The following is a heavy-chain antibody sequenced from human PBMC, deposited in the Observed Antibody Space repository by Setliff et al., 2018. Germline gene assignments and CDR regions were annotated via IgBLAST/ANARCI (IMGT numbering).Heavy chain of an antibody. J-gene: IGHJ4*02. CDR2: LIPMFGTP. Sequence: GASVKVSCKASGDSFSNYAISWVRQAPGQGLEWMGGLIPMFGTPGYAQKFQDRVTITTDESTSTAYMELNSLTSEDTAVYYCATFRGYTYGYDYWGQGTLVTVSS. D-gene: IGHD5-18*01. CDR3: ATFRGYTYGYDY. V-gene: IGHV1-69*05. CDR1: GDSFSNYA.